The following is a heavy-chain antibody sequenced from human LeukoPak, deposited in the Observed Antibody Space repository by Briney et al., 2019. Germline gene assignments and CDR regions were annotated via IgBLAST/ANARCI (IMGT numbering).Heavy chain of an antibody. J-gene: IGHJ3*02. Sequence: ASVKVSCKASGYTFTSYGISWVRQAPGQGLEWVGWISAYNGNTNYAQKLQGRVTMTTDTSTSTAYMELRSLRSDDTAVYYCAGGIVGAPYDAFDIWGQGTMVTVSS. CDR1: GYTFTSYG. D-gene: IGHD1-26*01. CDR3: AGGIVGAPYDAFDI. CDR2: ISAYNGNT. V-gene: IGHV1-18*01.